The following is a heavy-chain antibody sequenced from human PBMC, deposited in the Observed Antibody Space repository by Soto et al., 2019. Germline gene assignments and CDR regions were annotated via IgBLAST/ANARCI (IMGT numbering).Heavy chain of an antibody. CDR3: ARGIEGWYQGRYYYGMDV. CDR2: IYYSGST. Sequence: QVQLQESGPGLVKPSETLSLTCTVSGGSVSSGSYYWSWIRQPPGKGLEWIGYIYYSGSTNYNPSPKSRVTVSVHTSKNQFSLKLSSVTAADTAVYYCARGIEGWYQGRYYYGMDVWGQGTTVTVSS. V-gene: IGHV4-61*01. D-gene: IGHD6-19*01. CDR1: GGSVSSGSYY. J-gene: IGHJ6*02.